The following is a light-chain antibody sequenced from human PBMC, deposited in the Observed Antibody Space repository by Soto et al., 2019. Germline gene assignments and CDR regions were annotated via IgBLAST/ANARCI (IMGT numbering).Light chain of an antibody. CDR3: SSYTSSSLYV. Sequence: QSALTQPASVSGSPGQSITISCTGTSSDVGGYNYVSWYQQHPGKAPKLMIYDVSNRPSGVSNRFSGSKSVNTASLTISGLQADDEADYYCSSYTSSSLYVFGTGTKLTVL. J-gene: IGLJ1*01. CDR1: SSDVGGYNY. V-gene: IGLV2-14*01. CDR2: DVS.